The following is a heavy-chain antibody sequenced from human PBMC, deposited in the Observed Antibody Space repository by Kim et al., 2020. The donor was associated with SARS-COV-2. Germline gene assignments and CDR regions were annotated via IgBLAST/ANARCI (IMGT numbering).Heavy chain of an antibody. CDR2: ST. V-gene: IGHV3-23*01. Sequence: STYYADSVKGRFTISRDNSKNTLYLQMNSLRAEDTAVYYCANLGFGAAFDWGQGTLVTVSS. J-gene: IGHJ4*02. D-gene: IGHD3-10*01. CDR3: ANLGFGAAFD.